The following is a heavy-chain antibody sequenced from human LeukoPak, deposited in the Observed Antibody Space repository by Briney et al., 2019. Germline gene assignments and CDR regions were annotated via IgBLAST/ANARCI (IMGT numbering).Heavy chain of an antibody. V-gene: IGHV1-69*13. CDR2: IIPIFGTA. D-gene: IGHD2-2*01. CDR1: GGTFSSYA. J-gene: IGHJ6*04. Sequence: SVKVSCKASGGTFSSYAISWVRRAPGQGLEWMGGIIPIFGTANYAQKFQGRVTITADESTSTAYMELSSLRSGDTAVYYCAREGDIVVVPAAMPYGMGVWGKGTTVTVSS. CDR3: AREGDIVVVPAAMPYGMGV.